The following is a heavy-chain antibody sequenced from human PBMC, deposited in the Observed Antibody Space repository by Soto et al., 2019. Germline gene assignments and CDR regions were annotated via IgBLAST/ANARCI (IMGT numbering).Heavy chain of an antibody. CDR3: AGQYDPVPRSAFDI. D-gene: IGHD3-16*01. CDR2: ISSSGSTI. V-gene: IGHV3-11*01. J-gene: IGHJ3*02. CDR1: GFTFNDYY. Sequence: QVQLAESGGGLVKPGGSLRLSCAASGFTFNDYYMSWIRQAPGKGLEWVSYISSSGSTIYYADSVKGRFTISRDNAKNSLYLQMNSLRAEDTAVYYCAGQYDPVPRSAFDIWGQGTMVTVSS.